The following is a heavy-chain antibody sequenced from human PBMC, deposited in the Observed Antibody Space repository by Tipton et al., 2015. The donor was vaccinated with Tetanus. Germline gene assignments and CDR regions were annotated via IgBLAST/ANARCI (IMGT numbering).Heavy chain of an antibody. CDR2: ISGRDGNT. CDR3: AKDGCFSVGCLGSVY. D-gene: IGHD3-10*01. CDR1: GFTFSSYA. J-gene: IGHJ4*02. V-gene: IGHV3-23*01. Sequence: SLRLSCAASGFTFSSYAMNWVRQAPGKGLEWVAAISGRDGNTYYADSVRGRFTISRDNSKNTLYLQMNSLRAEDTAVYYCAKDGCFSVGCLGSVYWGQGNLFTVSS.